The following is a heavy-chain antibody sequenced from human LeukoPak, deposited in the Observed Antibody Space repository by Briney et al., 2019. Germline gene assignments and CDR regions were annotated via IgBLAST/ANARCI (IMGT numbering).Heavy chain of an antibody. Sequence: SETLSLTCTVSGGSISSYYWSWIRQPPGKGLEWIGYIYYTGSTYYNPSLKSRVTISVDTSKNQFSLKLSSVTAADTAVYYCARVAGYYCSGGSCEDGYYMDVWGKGTTVTVSS. V-gene: IGHV4-59*12. CDR1: GGSISSYY. CDR3: ARVAGYYCSGGSCEDGYYMDV. D-gene: IGHD2-15*01. J-gene: IGHJ6*03. CDR2: IYYTGST.